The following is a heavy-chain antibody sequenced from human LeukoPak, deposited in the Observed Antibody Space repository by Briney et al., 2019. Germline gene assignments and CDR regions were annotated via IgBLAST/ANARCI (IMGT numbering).Heavy chain of an antibody. D-gene: IGHD3-22*01. CDR1: GGSFSGYC. CDR2: INHSGST. V-gene: IGHV4-34*01. J-gene: IGHJ4*02. Sequence: PSETLSLTCAVYGGSFSGYCWSWIRQPPGKGLEWIGEINHSGSTNYNPSLKSRVTISVDTSKNQFSLKLSSVTAADTAVYYCARGPRGRYYYDSSGYYYDYWGQGTLVTVSS. CDR3: ARGPRGRYYYDSSGYYYDY.